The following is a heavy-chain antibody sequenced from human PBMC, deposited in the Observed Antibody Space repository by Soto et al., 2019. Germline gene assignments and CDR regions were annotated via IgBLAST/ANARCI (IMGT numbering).Heavy chain of an antibody. CDR2: MGGTSRYT. J-gene: IGHJ4*02. Sequence: GGSLRLSCAASGFTFTDYYMSWIRQAPGKGLEWVSYMGGTSRYTNYADSVKGRFTISRDNAKNSLYLQMNSLRAEDTAVYYCARGGYYYNSSGYYCTFDFWGQGTLVTVSS. D-gene: IGHD3-22*01. V-gene: IGHV3-11*06. CDR1: GFTFTDYY. CDR3: ARGGYYYNSSGYYCTFDF.